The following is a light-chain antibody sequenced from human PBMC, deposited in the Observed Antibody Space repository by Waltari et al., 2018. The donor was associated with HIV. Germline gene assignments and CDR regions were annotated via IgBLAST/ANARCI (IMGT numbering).Light chain of an antibody. Sequence: QSVLTQPPSASGTPGQRVTISCSGSSTNIGRNTVNWYQQLPGTAPKLFMYSNNQRPSGVPDRFSGSKSGTSASLAISGLQSEDEADYYCATWDDSLNGPVFGGGTTLTVL. V-gene: IGLV1-44*01. CDR3: ATWDDSLNGPV. J-gene: IGLJ3*02. CDR2: SNN. CDR1: STNIGRNT.